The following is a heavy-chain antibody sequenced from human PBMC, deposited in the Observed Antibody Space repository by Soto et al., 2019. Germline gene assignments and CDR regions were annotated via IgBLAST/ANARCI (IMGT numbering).Heavy chain of an antibody. Sequence: ASVKVSCKASGYTFTGYYMHWVRQAPGQGLEWMGWINPNSGGTNYAQKFQGWVTMTRDTSISTAYMELSRLRSDDTAVYYCARGGGCSSTSCYSVDYWGQGTLVTVSS. V-gene: IGHV1-2*04. CDR3: ARGGGCSSTSCYSVDY. CDR2: INPNSGGT. D-gene: IGHD2-2*01. J-gene: IGHJ4*02. CDR1: GYTFTGYY.